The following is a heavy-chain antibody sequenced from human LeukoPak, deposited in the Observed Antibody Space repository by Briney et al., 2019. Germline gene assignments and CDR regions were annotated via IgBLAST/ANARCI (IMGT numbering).Heavy chain of an antibody. CDR3: AREGSGSYDWFDP. D-gene: IGHD3-10*01. CDR2: IYYSAST. CDR1: GCSISSSSYY. V-gene: IGHV4-39*02. Sequence: SETLSLTCTVSGCSISSSSYYWGWIRQPPGKGLEWIGSIYYSASTYYTPSLKSRVTISVDTSKNQSSLGLSSATAADTGVYYCAREGSGSYDWFDPWGQGTLVTVSS. J-gene: IGHJ5*02.